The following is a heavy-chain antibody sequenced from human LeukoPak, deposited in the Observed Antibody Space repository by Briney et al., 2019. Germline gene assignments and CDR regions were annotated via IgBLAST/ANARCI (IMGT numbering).Heavy chain of an antibody. CDR1: EYSFATYW. CDR2: IYPSDSDT. CDR3: ARPLQGIVGATGFDY. J-gene: IGHJ4*02. Sequence: GESLKISCQGSEYSFATYWIAWLRQMPGKGLVWMGIIYPSDSDTRNSPSFQGQVTISADKPIKTAYLQWSSLKASDTAMYYCARPLQGIVGATGFDYWGQGTLVTVSS. V-gene: IGHV5-51*01. D-gene: IGHD1-26*01.